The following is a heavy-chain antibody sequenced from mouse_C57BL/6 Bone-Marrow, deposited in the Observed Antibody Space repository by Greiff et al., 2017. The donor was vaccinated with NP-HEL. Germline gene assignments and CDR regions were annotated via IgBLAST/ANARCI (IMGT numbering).Heavy chain of an antibody. Sequence: VQLQQSGAELARPGASVKLSCKASGYTFTSYGISWVKQRTGQGLEWIGEIYPRSGNTYYNEKFKGKATLTADKSSSTAYMELRSLTSEDSAVYFCARPFYYYGSSWYFDVWGTGTTVTVSS. CDR2: IYPRSGNT. J-gene: IGHJ1*03. CDR3: ARPFYYYGSSWYFDV. V-gene: IGHV1-81*01. D-gene: IGHD1-1*01. CDR1: GYTFTSYG.